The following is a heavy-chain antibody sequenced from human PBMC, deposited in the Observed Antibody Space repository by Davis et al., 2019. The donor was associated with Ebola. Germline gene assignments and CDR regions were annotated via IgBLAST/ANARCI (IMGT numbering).Heavy chain of an antibody. D-gene: IGHD2-15*01. CDR2: IYYSGST. V-gene: IGHV4-39*01. CDR3: AGIFGMDV. Sequence: MPSETLSLTCTVSGDSISSGHYYWSWIRQPPGKGLEWIGSIYYSGSTYYNPSLKSRVTISVDTSKNQFSLKLSSVTAADTAVYYCAGIFGMDVWGQGTTVTVSS. J-gene: IGHJ6*02. CDR1: GDSISSGHYY.